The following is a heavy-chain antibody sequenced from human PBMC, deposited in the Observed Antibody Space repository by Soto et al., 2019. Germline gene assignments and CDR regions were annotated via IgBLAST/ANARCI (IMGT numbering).Heavy chain of an antibody. CDR1: GYTFTRYT. V-gene: IGHV1-3*01. J-gene: IGHJ5*02. CDR2: INPDNGST. D-gene: IGHD2-15*01. Sequence: ASVKVSCKASGYTFTRYTMNWVRQAPGQRLEWMGWINPDNGSTKSSQKFQDRVIITRDTSASTAYMDLSSLRSEDTAVYYCARGIATGQLDPWGQGTLVTVSS. CDR3: ARGIATGQLDP.